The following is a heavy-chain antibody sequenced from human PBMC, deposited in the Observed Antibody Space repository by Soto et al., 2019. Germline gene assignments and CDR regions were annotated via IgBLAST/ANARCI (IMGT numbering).Heavy chain of an antibody. V-gene: IGHV3-30*04. J-gene: IGHJ4*02. CDR3: ARARGDYYDSSGPFDY. CDR2: ISYDGSNK. CDR1: GFTFSSYA. D-gene: IGHD3-22*01. Sequence: GGSLRLSCAASGFTFSSYAMHWVRQAPGKGLEWVVVISYDGSNKYYADSVKGRFTISRDNSKNTLYLQMNSLRAEDTAVYYCARARGDYYDSSGPFDYWGQGTLVTVSS.